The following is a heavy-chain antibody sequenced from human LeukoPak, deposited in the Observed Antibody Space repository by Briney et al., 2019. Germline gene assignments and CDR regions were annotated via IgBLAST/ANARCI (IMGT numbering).Heavy chain of an antibody. Sequence: PSETLSLTCAVYGGSFSGYYWSWIRQPPGKGLEWIGEINHSGSTNYNPSLKSRVTISVDTSKNQFSLKLSSVTASDTAVYYCASGLQGSGAFEIWGQGTMVTVSS. CDR3: ASGLQGSGAFEI. CDR1: GGSFSGYY. CDR2: INHSGST. J-gene: IGHJ3*02. V-gene: IGHV4-34*01. D-gene: IGHD2-15*01.